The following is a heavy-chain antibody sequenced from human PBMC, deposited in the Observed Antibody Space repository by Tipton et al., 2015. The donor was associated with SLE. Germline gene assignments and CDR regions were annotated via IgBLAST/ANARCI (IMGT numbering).Heavy chain of an antibody. CDR1: GGSISSSSYY. D-gene: IGHD3-10*01. V-gene: IGHV4-39*07. J-gene: IGHJ4*02. CDR3: ARDPDREFDY. CDR2: IYYSGST. Sequence: TLSLTCTVSGGSISSSSYYWGWIRQPPGKGLEWIGSIYYSGSTYYNPSLKSRVTISVDTSKNQFSLKLSSVTAADTAVYYCARDPDREFDYWGQGTLVTVSS.